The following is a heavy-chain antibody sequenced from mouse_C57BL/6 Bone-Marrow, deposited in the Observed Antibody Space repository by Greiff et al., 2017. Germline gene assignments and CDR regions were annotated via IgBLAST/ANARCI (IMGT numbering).Heavy chain of an antibody. CDR1: GYTFTDYE. D-gene: IGHD1-1*01. Sequence: VQLQQSGAELVRPGASVTLSCKASGYTFTDYEMHWVKQTPVHGLEWIGAIDPETGGTAYNQKFKGKAILTADKSSSTAYMELRSLTSEDSAVYYCTRSGPLFYYYAMDYWGQGTSVTVSS. V-gene: IGHV1-15*01. CDR2: IDPETGGT. J-gene: IGHJ4*01. CDR3: TRSGPLFYYYAMDY.